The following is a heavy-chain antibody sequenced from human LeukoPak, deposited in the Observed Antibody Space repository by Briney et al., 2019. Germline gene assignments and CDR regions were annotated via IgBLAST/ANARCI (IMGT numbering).Heavy chain of an antibody. D-gene: IGHD3-10*01. V-gene: IGHV1-8*01. CDR2: MNPNSGNT. CDR3: ARGCYGSGPLSGCYFDY. J-gene: IGHJ4*02. Sequence: GASVKVSCKASGYTFTSYDINWVRQATGQGLEWMGWMNPNSGNTGYAQKFQGRVTMTRNTSISTAYMELSSLRSEDTAVYYCARGCYGSGPLSGCYFDYWGQGTLVTVSS. CDR1: GYTFTSYD.